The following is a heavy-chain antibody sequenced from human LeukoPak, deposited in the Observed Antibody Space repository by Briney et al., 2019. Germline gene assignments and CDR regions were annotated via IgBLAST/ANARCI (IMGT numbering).Heavy chain of an antibody. V-gene: IGHV4-39*07. CDR3: ARGPSTHYYGSGNYSYFDY. CDR1: GGSISGRSYY. Sequence: SETLSLTCSVSGGSISGRSYYWGWIRQPPGKGLEWIGSFYYTGITYFNPSLKGRVTVSVDTSRKHFSLKLTSVTAADTAVYYCARGPSTHYYGSGNYSYFDYWGQGTLVTVSS. J-gene: IGHJ4*02. D-gene: IGHD3-10*01. CDR2: FYYTGIT.